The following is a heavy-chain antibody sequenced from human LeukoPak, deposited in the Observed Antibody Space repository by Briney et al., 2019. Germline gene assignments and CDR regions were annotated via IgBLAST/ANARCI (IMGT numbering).Heavy chain of an antibody. CDR2: INQDGSRK. D-gene: IGHD4-23*01. J-gene: IGHJ3*02. CDR3: AKDGAVGKGWDAFDI. CDR1: RFSFSNYW. V-gene: IGHV3-7*01. Sequence: GGSLGLSCAASRFSFSNYWINWVRQAPGKGLEWVANINQDGSRKQYVDSVKGRFTISRDNAKNSLYLQLNSLRVDDTAVYYCAKDGAVGKGWDAFDIWGQGTTVTVSS.